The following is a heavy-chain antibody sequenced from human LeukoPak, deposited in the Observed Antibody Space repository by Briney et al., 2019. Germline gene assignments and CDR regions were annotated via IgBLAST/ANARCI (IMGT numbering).Heavy chain of an antibody. CDR1: GYTFTTYN. J-gene: IGHJ3*02. CDR2: INTNTGNP. D-gene: IGHD2-2*01. V-gene: IGHV7-4-1*02. CDR3: ARAYCSSTSCYGDDAFDI. Sequence: ASVKVSCKASGYTFTTYNMNWVRQAPGQGLEWMGWINTNTGNPTYVQGFTGRFVFSLDTSVSTAYLQINSLKAEDTAMYYCARAYCSSTSCYGDDAFDIWGQGTMVTVSS.